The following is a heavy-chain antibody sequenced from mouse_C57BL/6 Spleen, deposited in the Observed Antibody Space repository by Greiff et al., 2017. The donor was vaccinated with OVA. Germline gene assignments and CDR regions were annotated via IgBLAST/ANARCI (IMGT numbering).Heavy chain of an antibody. J-gene: IGHJ2*01. Sequence: VQLKESGPELVKPGASVKMSCKASGYTFTDYNMHWVKQSHGKSLEWIGYINPNNGGTSYNQKFKGKATLTVNKSSSTAYMELHSLTSEDSAVYYCAREGDYYGSSYFDYWGQGTTLTVSS. CDR2: INPNNGGT. CDR1: GYTFTDYN. CDR3: AREGDYYGSSYFDY. V-gene: IGHV1-22*01. D-gene: IGHD1-1*01.